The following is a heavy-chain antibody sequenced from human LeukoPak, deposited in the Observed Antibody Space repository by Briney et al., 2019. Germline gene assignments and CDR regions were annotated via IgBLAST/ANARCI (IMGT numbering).Heavy chain of an antibody. V-gene: IGHV3-66*01. J-gene: IGHJ6*03. Sequence: HPGGSLRLSCAASGFTVSSNYMSWVRQAPGKGLEWVSIFYRGGSTYYADSVKGRFTVSRDNSKNILYLQMNSLRAEDTAVYYCARSQDGSGSYFYYFYIDVWGKGTTV. D-gene: IGHD3-10*01. CDR2: FYRGGST. CDR1: GFTVSSNY. CDR3: ARSQDGSGSYFYYFYIDV.